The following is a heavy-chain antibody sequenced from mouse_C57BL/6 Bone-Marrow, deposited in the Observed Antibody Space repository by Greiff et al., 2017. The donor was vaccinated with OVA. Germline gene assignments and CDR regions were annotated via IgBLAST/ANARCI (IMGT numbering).Heavy chain of an antibody. CDR1: GYTFTNYW. Sequence: VQLQESGAELVRPGTSVKMSCKASGYTFTNYWIGWAKQRPGHGLEWIGDIYPGGGYTNYNEKFKGKATLTADKSSSTAYMQFSSLTSEDSAIYYCAREYYGGYFDVWGTGTTVTVSS. V-gene: IGHV1-63*01. CDR2: IYPGGGYT. CDR3: AREYYGGYFDV. J-gene: IGHJ1*03. D-gene: IGHD1-1*01.